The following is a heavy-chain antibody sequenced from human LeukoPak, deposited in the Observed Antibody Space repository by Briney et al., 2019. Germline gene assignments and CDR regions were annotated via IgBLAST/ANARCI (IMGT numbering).Heavy chain of an antibody. CDR3: ARDALHYDILTGRFPGMDV. J-gene: IGHJ6*02. Sequence: ASVKVSCKASGYTFTSYYMHWVRQAPGQGLEWMGIINPSGGSTSYAQKFQGRVTMTRDTSTSIVYMELSSLRSEDTAVYYCARDALHYDILTGRFPGMDVWGQGTTVTVSS. CDR2: INPSGGST. V-gene: IGHV1-46*01. CDR1: GYTFTSYY. D-gene: IGHD3-9*01.